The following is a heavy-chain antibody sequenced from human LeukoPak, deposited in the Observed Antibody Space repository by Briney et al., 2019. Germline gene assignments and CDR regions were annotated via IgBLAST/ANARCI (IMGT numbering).Heavy chain of an antibody. D-gene: IGHD3-10*01. CDR3: VKDGEEYYYGSGTWYYFDY. V-gene: IGHV3-64D*06. CDR1: GFTFSSYA. CDR2: ISSNGGST. J-gene: IGHJ4*02. Sequence: GGSLRLSCSASGFTFSSYAMHWVRQAPGKGLEYASAISSNGGSTYYADSVKGRFTISRDSSKNTLYLQMSSLRAEDTAVYYCVKDGEEYYYGSGTWYYFDYWGQGTLVTVSS.